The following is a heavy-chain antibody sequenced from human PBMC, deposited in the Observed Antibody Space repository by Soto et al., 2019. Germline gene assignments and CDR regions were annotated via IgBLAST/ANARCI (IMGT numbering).Heavy chain of an antibody. D-gene: IGHD6-13*01. J-gene: IGHJ6*02. CDR2: IIPILGIA. V-gene: IGHV1-69*04. Sequence: ASVKVSCKASGGTFSSYTISWVRQAPGQGLEWMGRIIPILGIANYAQKFQGRVTITADKSTSTAYMELSSLRSEDTAVYYCAREIAAAGTAKHYYYYGMDVWGQGTTVTVSS. CDR3: AREIAAAGTAKHYYYYGMDV. CDR1: GGTFSSYT.